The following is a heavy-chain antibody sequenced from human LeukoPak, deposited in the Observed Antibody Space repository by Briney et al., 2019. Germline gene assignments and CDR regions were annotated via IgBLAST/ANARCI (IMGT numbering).Heavy chain of an antibody. Sequence: GGSLSLSCAASGFTFSSYGMHWVRQAPGKGLEWVAFIRYDGSNKYYADSVKGRFTISRDNSKNTLYLQMNSLRAEDTAVYYCASVPYDYVWGSYLPPDYRGQGTLVTVSS. D-gene: IGHD3-16*02. V-gene: IGHV3-30*02. CDR3: ASVPYDYVWGSYLPPDY. J-gene: IGHJ4*02. CDR1: GFTFSSYG. CDR2: IRYDGSNK.